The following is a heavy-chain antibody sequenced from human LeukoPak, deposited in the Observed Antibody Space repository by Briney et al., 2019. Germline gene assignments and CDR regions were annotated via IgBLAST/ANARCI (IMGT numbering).Heavy chain of an antibody. V-gene: IGHV3-74*01. CDR2: IHSDGINT. CDR3: ARVAYISTWYVDY. CDR1: GFTFSSFS. J-gene: IGHJ4*02. Sequence: GGSLRLSCEASGFTFSSFSMHWVRQAPGKGLEWVSRIHSDGINTNYADFVKGRFTISRDNAKNTLYLQMNSLRAEDTAVYYCARVAYISTWYVDYWGQGTLVTVSS. D-gene: IGHD6-13*01.